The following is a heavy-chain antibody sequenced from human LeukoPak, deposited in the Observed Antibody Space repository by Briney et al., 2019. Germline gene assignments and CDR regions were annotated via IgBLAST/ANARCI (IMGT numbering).Heavy chain of an antibody. V-gene: IGHV1-24*01. CDR3: ARVSQADGYNHFYYYYYMDV. D-gene: IGHD5-24*01. CDR2: FVPEDGEM. J-gene: IGHJ6*03. CDR1: GYTLTESS. Sequence: ASVKVSCKVSGYTLTESSIHWVRQAPGKGLEWMGGFVPEDGEMIYAQRFQGRVTMTEDKSTDTAYMELSSLRSEDTAVYYCARVSQADGYNHFYYYYYMDVWGKGTTVTISS.